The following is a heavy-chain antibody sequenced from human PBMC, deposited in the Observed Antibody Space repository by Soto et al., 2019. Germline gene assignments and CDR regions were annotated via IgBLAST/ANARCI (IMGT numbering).Heavy chain of an antibody. Sequence: ALVKVSCKASGGTFSSYAISWVRQAPGQGLEWMGGIIPIFGTANYAQKFQGRVTITADESTSTAYMELSSLRSEDTAVYYCARGEGTLYYYYYGMDVWGQGTTVTVSS. D-gene: IGHD1-26*01. CDR1: GGTFSSYA. J-gene: IGHJ6*02. CDR2: IIPIFGTA. CDR3: ARGEGTLYYYYYGMDV. V-gene: IGHV1-69*13.